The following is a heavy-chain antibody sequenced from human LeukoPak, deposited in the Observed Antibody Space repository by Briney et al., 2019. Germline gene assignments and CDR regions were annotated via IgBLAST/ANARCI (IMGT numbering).Heavy chain of an antibody. D-gene: IGHD4-17*01. Sequence: SSETLSLTCTVSGGSISSYYWSWIRQPPGKGLEWIGYIYYSGSTNYNPSLKSRVTISVDTSKNQFSLKLSSVTAADTAVYYCARGLGTVTFFDYWGQGTLVTVSS. V-gene: IGHV4-59*01. J-gene: IGHJ4*02. CDR1: GGSISSYY. CDR2: IYYSGST. CDR3: ARGLGTVTFFDY.